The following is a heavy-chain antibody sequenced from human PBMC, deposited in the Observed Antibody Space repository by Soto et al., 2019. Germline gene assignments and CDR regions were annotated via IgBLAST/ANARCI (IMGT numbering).Heavy chain of an antibody. CDR1: GFTFSSYG. CDR2: ISYDGSNK. Sequence: QVQLVESGGGVVQPGRSLRLSCAASGFTFSSYGMHWVRQAPGKGLEWVAVISYDGSNKYYADSVKGRFTISRDNSKNTLYLQMNSLRAEDTAVYYCAKTGPDIVVVVAEQRPYYYGMDVWGQGTTVTVSS. J-gene: IGHJ6*02. CDR3: AKTGPDIVVVVAEQRPYYYGMDV. D-gene: IGHD2-15*01. V-gene: IGHV3-30*18.